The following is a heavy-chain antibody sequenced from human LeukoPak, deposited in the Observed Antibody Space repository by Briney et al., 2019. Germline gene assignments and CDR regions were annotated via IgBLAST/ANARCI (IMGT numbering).Heavy chain of an antibody. CDR3: TRDRDRDTVTSPPFDY. CDR1: GFTFGDFA. J-gene: IGHJ4*02. Sequence: PGRSLRLSCTASGFTFGDFAVSWFRQAPGKGLEWVGFIRSLAYGETTEYAASVKGRFTISRDDSKSIAYLQMNSLKTDDTGVYYCTRDRDRDTVTSPPFDYWGQGTLVTVSS. V-gene: IGHV3-49*03. CDR2: IRSLAYGETT. D-gene: IGHD4-17*01.